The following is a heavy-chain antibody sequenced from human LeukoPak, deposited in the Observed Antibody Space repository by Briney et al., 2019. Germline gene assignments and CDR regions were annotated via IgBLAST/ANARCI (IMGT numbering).Heavy chain of an antibody. J-gene: IGHJ4*02. CDR2: IYPGHSDT. D-gene: IGHD3-10*01. Sequence: PGESLKISCKGSGYSFATYWIGWVRQMPGKGLEWMGVIYPGHSDTRYSPSFQGQVTISADKSISTAYLQWSSLKASDTAMYYCARPFYGSGSYFGYWGQGTLVTVSS. CDR1: GYSFATYW. CDR3: ARPFYGSGSYFGY. V-gene: IGHV5-51*03.